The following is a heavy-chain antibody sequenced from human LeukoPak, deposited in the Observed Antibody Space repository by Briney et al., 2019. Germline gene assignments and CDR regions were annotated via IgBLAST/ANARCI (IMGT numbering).Heavy chain of an antibody. V-gene: IGHV3-23*01. CDR1: GFTFSSYA. CDR2: ISGSGGST. Sequence: GGSLRLSCAASGFTFSSYAMSWVRQAPGKGLEWVSAISGSGGSTYYADSVKGRFTISRDNSKNTLYLQRNSLRAEDTAVYYCAKDLFGYSSSPFDYWGQGTLVTVSS. J-gene: IGHJ4*02. D-gene: IGHD6-6*01. CDR3: AKDLFGYSSSPFDY.